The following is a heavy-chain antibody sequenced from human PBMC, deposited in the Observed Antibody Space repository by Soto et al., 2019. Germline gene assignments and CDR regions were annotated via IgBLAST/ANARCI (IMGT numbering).Heavy chain of an antibody. D-gene: IGHD6-13*01. V-gene: IGHV3-21*01. J-gene: IGHJ3*02. CDR2: ISSSSSYI. CDR3: ARDSSSWLNDAFDI. CDR1: GFTFSSYS. Sequence: SLRLSCAASGFTFSSYSMNWVRQAPGKGLEWVSSISSSSSYIYYADSVKGRFTISRDNAKNSLYLQMNSLRAEDTAVYYCARDSSSWLNDAFDIWAQGTMVTVSS.